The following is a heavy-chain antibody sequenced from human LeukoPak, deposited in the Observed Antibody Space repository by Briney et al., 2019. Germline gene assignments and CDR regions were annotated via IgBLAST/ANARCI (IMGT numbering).Heavy chain of an antibody. D-gene: IGHD3-22*01. CDR3: ATNFGAYYYDTSGYYDF. Sequence: PGGSLRLSCAASGFTFDDYAMHWVRQAPGKGLEWVSLISGDGNSTLYAGSVKGRFTISRDNSKNSLYLQMSSLRTEDTAFYYCATNFGAYYYDTSGYYDFWGQGTLVTVSS. CDR2: ISGDGNST. CDR1: GFTFDDYA. J-gene: IGHJ4*02. V-gene: IGHV3-43*02.